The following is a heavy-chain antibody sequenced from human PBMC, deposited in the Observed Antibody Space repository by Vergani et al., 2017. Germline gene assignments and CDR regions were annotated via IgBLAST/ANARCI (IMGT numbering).Heavy chain of an antibody. Sequence: QLQLQESGPGLVKPSETLSLTCTVSGGSISSSSYYWGWIRQPPGKGLEWIGSIYYSGSTYYNPSLKSRVTISVDTSKNQFSLKLSSVTAADTAVYYCARGGYSSGWSSWGQGTLVTVSS. D-gene: IGHD6-19*01. CDR3: ARGGYSSGWSS. V-gene: IGHV4-39*07. CDR1: GGSISSSSYY. CDR2: IYYSGST. J-gene: IGHJ4*02.